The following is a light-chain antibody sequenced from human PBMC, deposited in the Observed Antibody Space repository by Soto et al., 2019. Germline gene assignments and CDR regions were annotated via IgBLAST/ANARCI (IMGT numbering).Light chain of an antibody. CDR3: QSYDSSLSGVV. V-gene: IGLV1-40*01. J-gene: IGLJ2*01. CDR2: GNS. CDR1: SSNIGANS. Sequence: QSVLTQPPSASGTPGQRVTISCSGSSSNIGANSVYWYQQVPGTAPKLLIYGNSNRPSGVPDRFSGSKSGTSASLAITGLQAEDEADYYCQSYDSSLSGVVFGGGTKLTVL.